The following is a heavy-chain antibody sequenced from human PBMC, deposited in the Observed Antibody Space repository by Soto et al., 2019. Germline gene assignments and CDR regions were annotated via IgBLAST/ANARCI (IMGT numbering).Heavy chain of an antibody. D-gene: IGHD3-9*01. Sequence: QLQLQESGPGLVKPSETLSLTCTVSGGSISSSSYYWGWIRQPPGKGLEWIGSIYYSGSTYYNPSLKSRATISVDTSKNQFSLKLSSVTAADTAVYYCARRSQGYYDILTGYSGWAYFDYWGQGTLVTVSS. CDR3: ARRSQGYYDILTGYSGWAYFDY. V-gene: IGHV4-39*01. J-gene: IGHJ4*02. CDR2: IYYSGST. CDR1: GGSISSSSYY.